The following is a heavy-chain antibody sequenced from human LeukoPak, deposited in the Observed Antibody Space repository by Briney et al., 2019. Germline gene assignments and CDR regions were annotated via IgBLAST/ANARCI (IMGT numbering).Heavy chain of an antibody. J-gene: IGHJ6*02. V-gene: IGHV4-34*01. D-gene: IGHD3-10*01. CDR3: ASFRYYYGSGSFSPHCYYGMDV. CDR1: GGSFSGYY. CDR2: INHSGST. Sequence: SETLSLTCAVYGGSFSGYYWSWIRQPPGKGLEWIGEINHSGSTNYNPSLKSRVTISVDTSKNQFSLKLSSVTAADTAVYYCASFRYYYGSGSFSPHCYYGMDVWGQGTTVTVSS.